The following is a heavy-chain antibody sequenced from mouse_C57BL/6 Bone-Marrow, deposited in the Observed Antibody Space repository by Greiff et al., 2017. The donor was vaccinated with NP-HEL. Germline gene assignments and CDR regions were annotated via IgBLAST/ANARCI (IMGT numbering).Heavy chain of an antibody. CDR1: GFTFSSYG. J-gene: IGHJ4*01. CDR3: ARGSGYQGKPYAMDY. D-gene: IGHD2-2*01. CDR2: ISSGGSYT. Sequence: EVMLVESGGDLVKPGGSLKLSCAASGFTFSSYGMSWVRQTPDKRLEWVATISSGGSYTYYPDSVKGRFTISRDNAKNTLYLQMSSLKSEDTAMYYCARGSGYQGKPYAMDYWGQGTSVTVSS. V-gene: IGHV5-6*02.